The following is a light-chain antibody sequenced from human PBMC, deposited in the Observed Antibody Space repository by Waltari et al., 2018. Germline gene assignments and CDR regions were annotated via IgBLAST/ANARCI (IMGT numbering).Light chain of an antibody. J-gene: IGLJ2*01. CDR3: SSYTSSSTTDVV. V-gene: IGLV2-14*01. Sequence: QSALTQPASVSGSPGQSITISCTGTSSDVGGYNYVSWYQQHPGKAPKLMIYDVSKRPSGVSNRFSGSKSGNTASLTISGLQAEDEADYYCSSYTSSSTTDVVFGGGTKLTVL. CDR2: DVS. CDR1: SSDVGGYNY.